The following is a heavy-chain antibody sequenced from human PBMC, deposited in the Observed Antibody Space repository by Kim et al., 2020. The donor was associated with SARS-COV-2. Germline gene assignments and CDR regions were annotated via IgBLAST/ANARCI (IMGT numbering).Heavy chain of an antibody. V-gene: IGHV2-26*01. CDR3: ARRQRFGYYYIRYFDY. D-gene: IGHD3-22*01. J-gene: IGHJ4*02. Sequence: TSLKSRLTISKDTSKSQVVLTMTNMDPVDTATYYCARRQRFGYYYIRYFDYWGQGTLVTVSS.